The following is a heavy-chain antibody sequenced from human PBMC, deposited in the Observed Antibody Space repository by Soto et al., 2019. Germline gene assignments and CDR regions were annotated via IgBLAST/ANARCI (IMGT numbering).Heavy chain of an antibody. D-gene: IGHD3-10*01. V-gene: IGHV3-33*01. CDR3: ARDYYYGSVSYYKGYFDY. J-gene: IGHJ4*02. CDR1: GFTFSSYG. CDR2: IWYDGSNK. Sequence: QVQLVESGGGVVQPGRSLRLSCAASGFTFSSYGMHWVRQAPGKGLEWVAGIWYDGSNKYYADSVKGRFTISRDNSKNTLYLQMNSLRAEDTAVYYCARDYYYGSVSYYKGYFDYWGQGTLVTVSS.